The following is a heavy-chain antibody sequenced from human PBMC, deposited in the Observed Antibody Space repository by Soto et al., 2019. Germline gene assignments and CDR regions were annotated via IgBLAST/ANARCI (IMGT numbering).Heavy chain of an antibody. J-gene: IGHJ6*02. CDR1: GYTFTSYA. CDR2: INAGNGNT. CDR3: ARVYSGYDYNYYYYYGMDV. Sequence: QVQLVQSGAEVKKPGASVKVSCKASGYTFTSYAMHWVRQAPGQRLEWMGWINAGNGNTKYSQKFQGRVTITRDTSASTAYMELSSLRSEDTGVYYCARVYSGYDYNYYYYYGMDVWGQGTTVTVSS. V-gene: IGHV1-3*01. D-gene: IGHD5-12*01.